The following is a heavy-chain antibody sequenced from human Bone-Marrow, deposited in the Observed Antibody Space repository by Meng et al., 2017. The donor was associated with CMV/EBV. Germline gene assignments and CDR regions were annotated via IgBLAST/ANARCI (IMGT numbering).Heavy chain of an antibody. Sequence: GSLRLSCAVYGGSFSGYYWSWIRQPPGKGLEWIGEINHSGSTNYNPSLKSRVTISVDTSKNQFSLKLSSVTAADTAVYYCAYSSGAYWGQGMLVTVSS. V-gene: IGHV4-34*01. J-gene: IGHJ4*02. D-gene: IGHD6-25*01. CDR3: AYSSGAY. CDR2: INHSGST. CDR1: GGSFSGYY.